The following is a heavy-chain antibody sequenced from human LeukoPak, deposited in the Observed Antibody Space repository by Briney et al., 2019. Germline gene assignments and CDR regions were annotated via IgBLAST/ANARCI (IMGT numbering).Heavy chain of an antibody. CDR3: ARGSDSGYDWPSWFDP. CDR1: GYTVIGYY. CDR2: IYPNSGGT. Sequence: EASVKVSCKASGYTVIGYYMHWVRQAPGQGLEWMGWIYPNSGGTNYAQKFQGRVTMTRDTSISTAYMELSRLRSDDTAVYYCARGSDSGYDWPSWFDPWGQGTLVTVSS. D-gene: IGHD5-12*01. J-gene: IGHJ5*02. V-gene: IGHV1-2*02.